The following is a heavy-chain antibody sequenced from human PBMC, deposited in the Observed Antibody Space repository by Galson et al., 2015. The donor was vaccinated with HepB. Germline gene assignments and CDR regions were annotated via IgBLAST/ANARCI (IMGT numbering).Heavy chain of an antibody. CDR1: GYTFTSYG. J-gene: IGHJ5*02. CDR2: ISAYNGNT. D-gene: IGHD3-3*01. Sequence: SVKVSCKASGYTFTSYGISWVRQAPGQGLEWMGWISAYNGNTNYAQKLQGRVTMTTDTSTSTAYMELRSLRSDDTAVYYCARLARPLHPYYDFWSGYSRTRHWFDPWGQGTLVTVSS. CDR3: ARLARPLHPYYDFWSGYSRTRHWFDP. V-gene: IGHV1-18*04.